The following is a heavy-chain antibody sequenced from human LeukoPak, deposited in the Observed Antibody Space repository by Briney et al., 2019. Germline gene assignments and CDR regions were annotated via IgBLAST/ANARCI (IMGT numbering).Heavy chain of an antibody. CDR1: GDSISSNSW. J-gene: IGHJ4*02. Sequence: PSETLSLTCAVSGDSISSNSWWSWVRLPPGKGLEWIGEIYHSGSTNYNPSLKSRVTISVDKSKNQFSLKLRSVTAAYTAVYYCARKGLRSGYVPLDYWGQGTLVTVSS. CDR3: ARKGLRSGYVPLDY. V-gene: IGHV4-4*02. CDR2: IYHSGST. D-gene: IGHD3-3*01.